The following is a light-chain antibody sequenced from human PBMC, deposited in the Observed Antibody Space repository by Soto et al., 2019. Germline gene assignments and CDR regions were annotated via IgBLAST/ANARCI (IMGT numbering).Light chain of an antibody. CDR3: CSYVGSSTPDV. CDR1: SSDVGSYNL. Sequence: QSALTQPASVSGSPGQSITIYCTGTSSDVGSYNLVSWYQQHPGKAPKLMIYEGSKRPSGVSNRFSRSKSGNTASLTISGLQAEDEAEYYCCSYVGSSTPDVFGTGTKVTVL. V-gene: IGLV2-23*01. J-gene: IGLJ1*01. CDR2: EGS.